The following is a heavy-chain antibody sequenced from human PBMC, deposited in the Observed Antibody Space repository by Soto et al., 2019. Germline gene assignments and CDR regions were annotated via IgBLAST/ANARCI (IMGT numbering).Heavy chain of an antibody. J-gene: IGHJ4*02. Sequence: PGGSLRLSCAASGFTFSSYSMNCVRQAPGKGLEWVSSISSSSSYIYYADSVKGRFTISRDNAKNSLYLQMNSLRAEDTAVYYCGRDPYYDLLTGPVAFDYWGQGTLVTVSS. V-gene: IGHV3-21*01. D-gene: IGHD3-9*01. CDR3: GRDPYYDLLTGPVAFDY. CDR2: ISSSSSYI. CDR1: GFTFSSYS.